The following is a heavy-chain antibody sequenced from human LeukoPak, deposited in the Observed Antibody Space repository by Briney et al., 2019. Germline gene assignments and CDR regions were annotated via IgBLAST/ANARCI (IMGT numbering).Heavy chain of an antibody. V-gene: IGHV1-8*01. J-gene: IGHJ4*02. CDR1: GYTFTSYD. CDR2: MNPNSGNT. Sequence: ASVKVSCKASGYTFTSYDINWVGQATGQGLEWMGWMNPNSGNTGYAQKFQGRVTMTRNTSISTAYMELSSLRSEDTAVYYCARDGEDCSSTSCYDERSLGFDYWGQGTLVTVSS. CDR3: ARDGEDCSSTSCYDERSLGFDY. D-gene: IGHD2-2*01.